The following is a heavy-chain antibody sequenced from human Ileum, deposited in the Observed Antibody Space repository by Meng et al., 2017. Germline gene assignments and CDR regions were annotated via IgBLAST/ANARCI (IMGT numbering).Heavy chain of an antibody. CDR1: GFTFSSYS. V-gene: IGHV3-21*01. CDR2: ITGTSSYI. CDR3: VLMNTFTHPGED. J-gene: IGHJ4*02. D-gene: IGHD3-16*01. Sequence: EVQLVESGGGLVKPGGSLRLSCAASGFTFSSYSMNWVRQATGKGLEWVSFITGTSSYIYYADSVKGRFTISRDNAKNSLYLQMNSLRAEDTAVYFCVLMNTFTHPGEDWGQGTLVTVSS.